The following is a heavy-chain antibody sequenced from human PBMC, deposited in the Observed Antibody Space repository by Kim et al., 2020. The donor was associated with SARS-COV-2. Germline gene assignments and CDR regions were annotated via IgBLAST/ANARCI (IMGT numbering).Heavy chain of an antibody. CDR2: INHSGST. Sequence: SETLSLTCAVYGGSFSGYYWSWIRQPPGKGLEWIGEINHSGSTNYNPSLKSRVTISVDTSKNQFSLKLSSVTAADTAVYYCARVVVARHLKVPYYYYGMDVWGQGTTVTVSS. CDR1: GGSFSGYY. V-gene: IGHV4-34*01. CDR3: ARVVVARHLKVPYYYYGMDV. D-gene: IGHD2-15*01. J-gene: IGHJ6*02.